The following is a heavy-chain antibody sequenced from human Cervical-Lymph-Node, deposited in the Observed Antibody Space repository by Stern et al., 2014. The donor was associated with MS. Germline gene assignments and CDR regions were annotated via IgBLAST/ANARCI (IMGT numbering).Heavy chain of an antibody. D-gene: IGHD5-12*01. CDR2: IHHSGTT. J-gene: IGHJ5*02. CDR3: SRASLSGYDWFDP. V-gene: IGHV4-4*02. CDR1: GDSISSDNW. Sequence: QVQLQESGPGLVEPSGTLSLTCTVSGDSISSDNWWSWVRQFPGKGLEWIGEIHHSGTTNYNPSLESRLTISIDKSKNQSSLNLRSVTAADTAVYFCSRASLSGYDWFDPWGQGTLVTVSS.